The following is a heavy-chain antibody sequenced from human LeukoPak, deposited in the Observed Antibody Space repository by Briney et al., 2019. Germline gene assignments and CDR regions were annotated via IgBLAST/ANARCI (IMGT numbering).Heavy chain of an antibody. Sequence: SVKVSCKASGGTFSSYAISWVRQAPGQGLEWMGGIIPIFGTANYAQKFQGRVTITADESTSTAYMELSSLRSEDTAVYYCARESAYCGGDCYLMAYYWGQGTLDTVSS. CDR3: ARESAYCGGDCYLMAYY. V-gene: IGHV1-69*13. J-gene: IGHJ4*02. CDR2: IIPIFGTA. D-gene: IGHD2-21*02. CDR1: GGTFSSYA.